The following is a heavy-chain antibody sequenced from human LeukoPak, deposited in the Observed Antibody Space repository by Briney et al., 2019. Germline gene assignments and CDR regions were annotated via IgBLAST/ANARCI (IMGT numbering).Heavy chain of an antibody. CDR2: ISNSGSTI. Sequence: TGGSLRLSCAASGFTFSDYYMSWVRQAPGKGLEWISYISNSGSTIYYAESVKGRFTISRDNAKNSLYLQMNSLRAEDTAVYYCARDGYNWRGSDYWGQGTLVTVSS. CDR1: GFTFSDYY. CDR3: ARDGYNWRGSDY. V-gene: IGHV3-11*01. J-gene: IGHJ4*02. D-gene: IGHD5-24*01.